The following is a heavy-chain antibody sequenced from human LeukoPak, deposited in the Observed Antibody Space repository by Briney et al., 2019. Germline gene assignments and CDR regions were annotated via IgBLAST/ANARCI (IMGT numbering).Heavy chain of an antibody. CDR1: GFTFDDYG. Sequence: GGSLRLSCAASGFTFDDYGMSWVRQAPGKGLEWVSGINWNGGSTGYADSVKGRFTISRDNAKNSLYLLLDSLGAEDTAVYYCARDSVRLGELSDYYYYYSMDVWGKGTTVTISS. V-gene: IGHV3-20*04. CDR3: ARDSVRLGELSDYYYYYSMDV. D-gene: IGHD3-16*02. J-gene: IGHJ6*03. CDR2: INWNGGST.